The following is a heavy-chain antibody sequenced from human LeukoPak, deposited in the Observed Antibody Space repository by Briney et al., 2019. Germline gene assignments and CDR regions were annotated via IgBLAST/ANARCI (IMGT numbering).Heavy chain of an antibody. Sequence: SETLSLTCTVSGSMYNYYWSWIRQPPGKGLEWIGYIHYNGITNYNPSLKTRVTMSLDTSKNQVSLNLNSVTAADTAVYYCASSIVVVPAATGLNWFDPWGQGTLVTVSS. J-gene: IGHJ5*02. CDR1: GSMYNYY. CDR2: IHYNGIT. CDR3: ASSIVVVPAATGLNWFDP. D-gene: IGHD2-2*01. V-gene: IGHV4-59*08.